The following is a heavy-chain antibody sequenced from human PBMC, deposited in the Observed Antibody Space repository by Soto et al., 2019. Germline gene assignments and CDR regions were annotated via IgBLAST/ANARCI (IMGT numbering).Heavy chain of an antibody. Sequence: QVQLVQSGAEVKKPGASVKVSCKASGYTFTSYGISWVRQAPGQGLEWMGWISAYNGNTNYAQKLQGRVTMTTDTSTSTAYMELRSLRSDDTAVYYCARWATWILTGYYREESFDYWGQGTLVTVSS. CDR1: GYTFTSYG. D-gene: IGHD3-9*01. CDR2: ISAYNGNT. V-gene: IGHV1-18*01. CDR3: ARWATWILTGYYREESFDY. J-gene: IGHJ4*02.